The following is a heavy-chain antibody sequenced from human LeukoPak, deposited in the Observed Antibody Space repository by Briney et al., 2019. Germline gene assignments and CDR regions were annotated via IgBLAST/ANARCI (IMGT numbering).Heavy chain of an antibody. D-gene: IGHD1-26*01. CDR3: ARVRERNSYYYGMDV. CDR1: GGSISTYY. Sequence: PSETLSLTRTASGGSISTYYWSWFRQPPGKGLDWIGNIYYSGSTNYNPSLKSRVTMSVDTSKNQFSLKLISVTAADTAVYYCARVRERNSYYYGMDVWGQGTTVTVSS. CDR2: IYYSGST. V-gene: IGHV4-59*01. J-gene: IGHJ6*02.